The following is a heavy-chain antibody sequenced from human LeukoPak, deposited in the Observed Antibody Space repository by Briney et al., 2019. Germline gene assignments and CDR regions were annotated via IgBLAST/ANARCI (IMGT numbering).Heavy chain of an antibody. V-gene: IGHV3-48*03. J-gene: IGHJ5*02. D-gene: IGHD6-19*01. CDR2: ISRSGTKM. CDR1: GFTCSSYE. Sequence: QPGRSLRLSCEASGFTCSSYEMNWVRQAPGKGLEWVSYISRSGTKMYYADSVKGRFTISRDNAKNSLYLQMNSLRAEDTAVYYCAGDRSGWYKWFDPWGQGTLVTVSS. CDR3: AGDRSGWYKWFDP.